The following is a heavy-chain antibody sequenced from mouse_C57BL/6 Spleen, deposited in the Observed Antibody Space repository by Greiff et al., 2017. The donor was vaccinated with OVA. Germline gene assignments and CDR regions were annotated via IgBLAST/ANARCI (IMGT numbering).Heavy chain of an antibody. J-gene: IGHJ1*03. Sequence: DVHLVESGPGLVKPSQSLSLTCSVTGYSITSGYYWNWIRQFPGNKLEWMGYISYDGSNNYNPSLKNRISITRDTSKNQFFLKLNSVTTEDTATYYCARGLGSWYFDVWGTGTTVTVSS. CDR2: ISYDGSN. CDR1: GYSITSGYY. D-gene: IGHD4-1*01. V-gene: IGHV3-6*01. CDR3: ARGLGSWYFDV.